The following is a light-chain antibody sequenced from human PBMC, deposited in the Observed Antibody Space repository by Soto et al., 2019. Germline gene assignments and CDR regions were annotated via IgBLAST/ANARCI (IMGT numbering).Light chain of an antibody. CDR2: DAS. CDR1: QSISSW. CDR3: QQYGTYLWT. Sequence: DIQMTQSPSTLSASVGDRVTITCRAGQSISSWLAWFQQKPGKAPKLLMYDASSLESGVPSRFSGSGSGTEFTLTISSLQPDDFATYYCQQYGTYLWTFGQGTRWIS. J-gene: IGKJ1*01. V-gene: IGKV1-5*01.